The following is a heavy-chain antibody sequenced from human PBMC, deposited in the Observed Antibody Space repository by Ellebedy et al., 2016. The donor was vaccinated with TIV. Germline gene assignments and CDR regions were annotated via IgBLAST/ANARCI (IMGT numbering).Heavy chain of an antibody. V-gene: IGHV4-39*01. CDR1: GGSISGSSYY. CDR3: ARSLLIFTFDKCYFDL. CDR2: IFDTGST. Sequence: SETLSLTCTVSGGSISGSSYYWGWIRQSPGKGLEWIGNIFDTGSTYYNPSLKSRFTISVDTSKNQFSLKLSSVTAADTAVYYCARSLLIFTFDKCYFDLWGRGTLVTVSS. D-gene: IGHD3/OR15-3a*01. J-gene: IGHJ2*01.